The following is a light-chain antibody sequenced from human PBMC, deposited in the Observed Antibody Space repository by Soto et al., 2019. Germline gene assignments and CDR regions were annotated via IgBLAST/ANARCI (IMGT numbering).Light chain of an antibody. Sequence: DIQMTQSPPSLSASVGDRVTITCRASQRITNSLNWYQQKPGKAPKLLIFSASNLQGGVPSRFSGSSSGTDFTLTISSLQPEDFASYYCQQSYNPPFSFGPGTKVDIK. V-gene: IGKV1-39*01. J-gene: IGKJ3*01. CDR1: QRITNS. CDR2: SAS. CDR3: QQSYNPPFS.